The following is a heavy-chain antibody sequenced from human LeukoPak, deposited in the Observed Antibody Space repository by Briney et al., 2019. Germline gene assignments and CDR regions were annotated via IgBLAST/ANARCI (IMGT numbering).Heavy chain of an antibody. CDR1: GGSISSGDYY. D-gene: IGHD2-21*02. V-gene: IGHV4-31*03. J-gene: IGHJ4*02. CDR3: ARHRGVTAPLDY. Sequence: SVTLSLTCTVSGGSISSGDYYWSWIRQHPGKGLEWIGYIYYSGSTYYNPSLKSRVTISVDTSKNQFSLELSSVTAADTAVYYCARHRGVTAPLDYWGQGTLVTVSS. CDR2: IYYSGST.